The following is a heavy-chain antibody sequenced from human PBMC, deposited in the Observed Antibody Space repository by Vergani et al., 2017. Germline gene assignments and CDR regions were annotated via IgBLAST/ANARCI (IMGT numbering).Heavy chain of an antibody. D-gene: IGHD6-19*01. CDR2: IYHSGST. J-gene: IGHJ5*02. CDR1: GYSISSGYY. Sequence: QVQLQESGPGLVKPSETLSLTCTVSGYSISSGYYWGWIRQPPGKGLEWIGSIYHSGSTYYNPSLKSRVTISVDTSKNQFSLKLSSVTAADTAVYFCARHSTVEWLVKLGWIDPWGQGSLVTVSS. CDR3: ARHSTVEWLVKLGWIDP. V-gene: IGHV4-38-2*02.